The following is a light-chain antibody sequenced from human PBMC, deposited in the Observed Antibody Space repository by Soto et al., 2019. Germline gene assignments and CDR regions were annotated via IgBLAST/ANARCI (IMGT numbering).Light chain of an antibody. CDR2: AAS. Sequence: DIQMTQSPSSLPAAVGDRVTLTCRASQSISSYLNWYQQKPGKAPKLLIYAASSLQTGVPSRFRGSGSGTDFTLTISSLQPEDFATYYCQQSKSVPPTFGQGTKLAIK. CDR3: QQSKSVPPT. V-gene: IGKV1-39*01. J-gene: IGKJ2*01. CDR1: QSISSY.